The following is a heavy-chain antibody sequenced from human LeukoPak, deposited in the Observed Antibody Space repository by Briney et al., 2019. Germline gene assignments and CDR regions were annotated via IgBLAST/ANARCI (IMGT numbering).Heavy chain of an antibody. V-gene: IGHV1-2*06. J-gene: IGHJ3*02. D-gene: IGHD2-15*01. CDR1: GYTFTGYY. CDR2: INPNSGGT. Sequence: GASVKVSCKASGYTFTGYYMHWVRQAPGQGLEWMGRINPNSGGTNYAQKFQGRVTMTRDTSISTAYMELSRLRSDDTAVYHCARSSLHYTSPGDYAFDIWGQGTMVTVSS. CDR3: ARSSLHYTSPGDYAFDI.